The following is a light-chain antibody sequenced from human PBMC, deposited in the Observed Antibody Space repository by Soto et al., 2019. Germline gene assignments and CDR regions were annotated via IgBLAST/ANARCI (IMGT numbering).Light chain of an antibody. Sequence: DIVMTQSPDSLAVSLGERATINCKSSQSVLYSSNNKNYLAWYQHKPGQPPKLLIYWASTRESGVPDRFSGSGSVTDFTLTISSLQAEDVAFYYCQQYYSPPFTFGQGTKLEIK. CDR3: QQYYSPPFT. CDR1: QSVLYSSNNKNY. CDR2: WAS. V-gene: IGKV4-1*01. J-gene: IGKJ2*01.